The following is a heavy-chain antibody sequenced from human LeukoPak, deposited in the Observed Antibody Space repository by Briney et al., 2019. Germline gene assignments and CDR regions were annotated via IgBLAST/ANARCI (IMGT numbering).Heavy chain of an antibody. Sequence: GASVTVSCTASGYTFTNYGICWVRHAPGQGLEWMGWISAYNGNTNYTQKLQGRVTMTTHTSTSTAYMELRSLRSDDTAVYYCARVPIAAAGIRDPDYYYYYYMDVWGKGTTVTVSS. CDR3: ARVPIAAAGIRDPDYYYYYYMDV. CDR1: GYTFTNYG. V-gene: IGHV1-18*01. CDR2: ISAYNGNT. J-gene: IGHJ6*03. D-gene: IGHD6-13*01.